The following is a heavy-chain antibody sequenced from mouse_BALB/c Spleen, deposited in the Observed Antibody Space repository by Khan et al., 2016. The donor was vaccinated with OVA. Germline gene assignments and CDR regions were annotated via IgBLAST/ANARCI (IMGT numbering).Heavy chain of an antibody. CDR3: ARGRAY. V-gene: IGHV3-2*02. J-gene: IGHJ3*01. CDR1: GYSVTSDYA. Sequence: EVKLLESGPGLVKPSQSLSLTCTVTGYSVTSDYAWNWIRQFPGNKLEWMGYINYIGRTIYTPSLKSRISFTRDTSNNQFFLQLRSVTTEDTATNYCARGRAYWGQGTLVTVSA. D-gene: IGHD3-3*01. CDR2: INYIGRT.